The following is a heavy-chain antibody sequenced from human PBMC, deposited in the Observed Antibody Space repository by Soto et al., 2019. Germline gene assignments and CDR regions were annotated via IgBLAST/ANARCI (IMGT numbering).Heavy chain of an antibody. D-gene: IGHD3-10*01. Sequence: GGSLRLSCAASGFTFSDYYMSWIRQAPGKGLEWVSYISSSSYTNYADSVKGRFTISRDNAKNSLYLQMNSLRAEDTAVYYCAREPAAMVRGVILYYGMDAWGQGATVTVSS. V-gene: IGHV3-11*06. CDR1: GFTFSDYY. CDR2: ISSSSYT. CDR3: AREPAAMVRGVILYYGMDA. J-gene: IGHJ6*02.